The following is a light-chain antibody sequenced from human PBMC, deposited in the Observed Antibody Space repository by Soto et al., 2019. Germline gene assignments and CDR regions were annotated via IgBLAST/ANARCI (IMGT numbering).Light chain of an antibody. CDR2: EVN. CDR3: SSYAGSNTVI. J-gene: IGLJ2*01. CDR1: SGDLGLYNY. Sequence: QSVLTQPPSASGSPGQSITISCAGTSGDLGLYNYVSWFQQHPGKAPKLIIFEVNKRPSGVPDRFSGSKSGNTASLTVSGLQADDEAQYYCSSYAGSNTVIFGGGTKLTVL. V-gene: IGLV2-8*01.